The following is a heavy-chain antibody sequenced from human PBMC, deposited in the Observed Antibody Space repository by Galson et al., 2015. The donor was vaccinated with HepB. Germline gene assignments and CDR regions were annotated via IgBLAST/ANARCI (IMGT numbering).Heavy chain of an antibody. CDR1: GFIFSNFA. CDR2: IKQDGSET. D-gene: IGHD1-1*01. Sequence: SLRLSCAASGFIFSNFAMNWVRQAPGKGLEWVAIIKQDGSETYYLDSVKGRFTISRDNAKNTLFLQMNSLRAEDTAVYYCSRSDGRQYDPAYWGPGTLVTVSS. CDR3: SRSDGRQYDPAY. V-gene: IGHV3-7*03. J-gene: IGHJ4*02.